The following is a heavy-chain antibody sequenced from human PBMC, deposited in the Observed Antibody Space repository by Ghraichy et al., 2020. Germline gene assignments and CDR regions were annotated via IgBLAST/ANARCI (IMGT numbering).Heavy chain of an antibody. J-gene: IGHJ5*02. Sequence: SETLSLTCAVYGGSFSGYYWSWIRQPPGKGLEWIGEINHSGSTNYNPSLKSRVTISVDTSKNQFSLKLSSVTAADTAVYYCARPVPYCRGGSCYSDWFDPWGQGTLVTVSS. CDR2: INHSGST. CDR3: ARPVPYCRGGSCYSDWFDP. D-gene: IGHD2-15*01. CDR1: GGSFSGYY. V-gene: IGHV4-34*01.